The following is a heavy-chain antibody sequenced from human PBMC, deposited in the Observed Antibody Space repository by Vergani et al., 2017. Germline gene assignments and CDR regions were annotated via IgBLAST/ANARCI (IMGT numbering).Heavy chain of an antibody. CDR1: GDAISRDTYS. CDR2: VYYSGTT. D-gene: IGHD2-21*01. CDR3: ARSRICCGAGSPDY. Sequence: QLQLQESDSRLVNPSQTLSLTCTLSGDAISRDTYSWNWVRQPPGKPLEWIGSVYYSGTTYYNPSLGGRVTMSIDKSKNHFSLTLTSVTAADSAVYYCARSRICCGAGSPDYWGQGTLVTVSS. V-gene: IGHV4-30-2*01. J-gene: IGHJ4*02.